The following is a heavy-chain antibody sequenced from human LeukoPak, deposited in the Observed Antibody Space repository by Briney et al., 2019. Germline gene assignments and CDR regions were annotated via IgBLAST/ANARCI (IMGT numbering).Heavy chain of an antibody. Sequence: SVKVSCKASGGTFSSYAISWVRQAPEQGLEWMGRIIPILGIAKYAQKFQGRVTITADKSTSTAYMELSSLRSEDTAVYYCARDGIAVAGTFDYWGQGTLVTVSS. J-gene: IGHJ4*02. D-gene: IGHD6-19*01. CDR3: ARDGIAVAGTFDY. CDR1: GGTFSSYA. CDR2: IIPILGIA. V-gene: IGHV1-69*04.